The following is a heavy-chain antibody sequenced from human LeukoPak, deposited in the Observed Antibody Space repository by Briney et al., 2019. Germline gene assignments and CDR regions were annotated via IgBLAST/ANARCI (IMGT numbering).Heavy chain of an antibody. CDR3: ALIVVVVAATLP. V-gene: IGHV3-74*01. CDR1: GLTFRSYW. J-gene: IGHJ5*02. Sequence: GGSLRLSCAASGLTFRSYWMHWVRQAPGKGLVWVSRINSDGSSTSYADSVKGRFTISRDNAKNTLYLQMNSLRAEDTAVYYCALIVVVVAATLPWGQGTLVTVSS. D-gene: IGHD2-15*01. CDR2: INSDGSST.